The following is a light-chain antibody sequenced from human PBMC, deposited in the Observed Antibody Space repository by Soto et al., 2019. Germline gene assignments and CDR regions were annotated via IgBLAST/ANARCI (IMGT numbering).Light chain of an antibody. V-gene: IGLV2-23*01. Sequence: QSALTQPASVSGSPGQSITISCTGTSSDVGSYNLVSWYQQHPGKAPKLMIYEGSKRPSGVSNRFSGSKSGNTASLTISGLQAEDEADYYCCSYAGSSPPWVFGGGTQLTVL. CDR2: EGS. CDR3: CSYAGSSPPWV. J-gene: IGLJ3*02. CDR1: SSDVGSYNL.